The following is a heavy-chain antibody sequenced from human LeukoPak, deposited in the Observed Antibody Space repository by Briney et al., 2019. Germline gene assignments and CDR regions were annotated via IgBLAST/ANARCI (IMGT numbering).Heavy chain of an antibody. CDR3: TTEGYYYDSSGYYRYFDY. D-gene: IGHD3-22*01. J-gene: IGHJ4*02. Sequence: PGGSLRLSCAASGFTFSNAWMSWVRQAPGKGLEWVGRIKSKTDGWTTDYAAPVKGRFTISRDDSKNTLYLQMNSLKTEDTAVYYCTTEGYYYDSSGYYRYFDYWGQGTLVTVSS. CDR1: GFTFSNAW. CDR2: IKSKTDGWTT. V-gene: IGHV3-15*01.